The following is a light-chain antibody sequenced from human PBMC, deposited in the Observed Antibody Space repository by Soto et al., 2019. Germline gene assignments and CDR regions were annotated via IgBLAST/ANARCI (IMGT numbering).Light chain of an antibody. Sequence: LTQPASVSGSPGQSIAISCTGTSSYVGGYNYVSWYQQHPGKAPKLMIYDVSNRPSGVSNRFSGSKSGNTASLTISGLQAEDEADYYCCSYTTSSTYVFGTGTKVTVL. J-gene: IGLJ1*01. CDR1: SSYVGGYNY. CDR2: DVS. V-gene: IGLV2-14*03. CDR3: CSYTTSSTYV.